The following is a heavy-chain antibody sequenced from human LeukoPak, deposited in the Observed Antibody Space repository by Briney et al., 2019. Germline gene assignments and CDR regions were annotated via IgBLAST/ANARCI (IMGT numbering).Heavy chain of an antibody. J-gene: IGHJ6*03. Sequence: GGSLRLSCAASGFTFSSYAMSWVRQAPGKGLEWVADISGSGGSAYYADSVKGRFTISRDNSKNTLYLQMNRLRAEDTAVYYCAKSWGIVPDFYYYMDVWGKGTTVTVSS. CDR1: GFTFSSYA. CDR2: ISGSGGSA. CDR3: AKSWGIVPDFYYYMDV. V-gene: IGHV3-23*01. D-gene: IGHD2-8*01.